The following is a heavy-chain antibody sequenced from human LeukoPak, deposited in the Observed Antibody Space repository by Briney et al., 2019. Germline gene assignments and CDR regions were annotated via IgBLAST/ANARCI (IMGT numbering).Heavy chain of an antibody. V-gene: IGHV1-18*01. J-gene: IGHJ4*02. CDR1: GYTFTSYG. CDR3: ARVHDYGDYFDY. Sequence: ASVTVSCKAPGYTFTSYGISWVRQAPGQGLEWMGWISAYNGNTNYAQKLQGRVTMTTDTSTSTAYMELRSPRSDDTAVYYCARVHDYGDYFDYWGQGTLVTVSS. CDR2: ISAYNGNT. D-gene: IGHD4-17*01.